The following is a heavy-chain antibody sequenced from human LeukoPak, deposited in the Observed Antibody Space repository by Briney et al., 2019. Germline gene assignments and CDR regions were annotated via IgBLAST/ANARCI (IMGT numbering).Heavy chain of an antibody. V-gene: IGHV3-30-3*01. CDR1: GFTFSSYA. J-gene: IGHJ4*02. D-gene: IGHD1-26*01. CDR3: ARDLELSGPVGATIGFDY. Sequence: GRSLRLSCAASGFTFSSYAMHWVRQAPGKGLEWVAVISYDGSNKYYADSVKGRFTISRDNSKNTLYLQMNSLRAEDTAEYYCARDLELSGPVGATIGFDYWGQGTLVTVSS. CDR2: ISYDGSNK.